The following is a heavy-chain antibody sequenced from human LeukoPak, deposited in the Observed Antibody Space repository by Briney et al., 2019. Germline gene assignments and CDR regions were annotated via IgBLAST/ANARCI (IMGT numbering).Heavy chain of an antibody. J-gene: IGHJ3*02. Sequence: SETLSLPCTVSGGSVSSGRHYWRWIRQPPGKGLEWIGYIYYSGSTNYHPSLKSRVTISVDTSKNQFSLKLSSVTAADTAVYYCARDPVYDAFDIWGQGTMVTVSS. V-gene: IGHV4-61*01. D-gene: IGHD2-8*01. CDR2: IYYSGST. CDR3: ARDPVYDAFDI. CDR1: GGSVSSGRHY.